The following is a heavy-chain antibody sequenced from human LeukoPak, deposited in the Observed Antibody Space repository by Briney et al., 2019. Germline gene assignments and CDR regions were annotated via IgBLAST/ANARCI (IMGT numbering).Heavy chain of an antibody. CDR2: INTNTGNP. Sequence: GASVKVSCKASGYTLTGYCMHWVRQAPGQGLEWMGWINTNTGNPTYAQGFTGRFVFSLDTSVSTAYPQISSLKAEDTAVYYCARGSGTERIWGQGTLVTVSS. CDR3: ARGSGTERI. J-gene: IGHJ4*02. V-gene: IGHV7-4-1*02. D-gene: IGHD3-10*01. CDR1: GYTLTGYC.